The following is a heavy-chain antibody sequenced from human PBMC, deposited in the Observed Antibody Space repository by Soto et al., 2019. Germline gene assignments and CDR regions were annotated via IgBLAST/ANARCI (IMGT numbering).Heavy chain of an antibody. J-gene: IGHJ6*02. CDR2: IYYGDYT. Sequence: SETLSLTCTVSGDSVTGSSYYWSCVRQSPGKGLEWIAYIYYGDYTNYSPSLVSRAAISVDTSRNQVSLKLTSVTAADTAVYYCARVPPLQDHLGEFYYYGMDVWSQGTTVTVSS. D-gene: IGHD3-16*01. CDR3: ARVPPLQDHLGEFYYYGMDV. V-gene: IGHV4-61*01. CDR1: GDSVTGSSYY.